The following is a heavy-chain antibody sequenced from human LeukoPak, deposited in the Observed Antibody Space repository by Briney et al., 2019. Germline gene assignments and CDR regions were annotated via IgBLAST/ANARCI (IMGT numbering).Heavy chain of an antibody. J-gene: IGHJ4*02. CDR1: GGSISSYY. D-gene: IGHD2-15*01. CDR2: IYYSGST. CDR3: ARGRYCSGGSCYND. Sequence: PSETLSLTCAVYGGSISSYYWSWIRQPPGKGLEWIGYIYYSGSTNYNPSLKSRVTISVDTSKNQFSLKLSSVTAADTAVYYCARGRYCSGGSCYNDWGQGTLVTVSS. V-gene: IGHV4-59*01.